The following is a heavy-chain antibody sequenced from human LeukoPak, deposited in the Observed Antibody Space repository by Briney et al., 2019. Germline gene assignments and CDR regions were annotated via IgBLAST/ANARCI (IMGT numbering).Heavy chain of an antibody. D-gene: IGHD2-2*03. Sequence: SVKVSCKASGGTFSSYAISWVRQAPGQGLEWMGGIIPIFGTANYAQKFQGRVTITTDESTSTAYMELSSLRSEGTAVYYCARDGGDCSSTSCYSMDYWGQGTLVTVSS. CDR1: GGTFSSYA. CDR3: ARDGGDCSSTSCYSMDY. V-gene: IGHV1-69*05. CDR2: IIPIFGTA. J-gene: IGHJ4*02.